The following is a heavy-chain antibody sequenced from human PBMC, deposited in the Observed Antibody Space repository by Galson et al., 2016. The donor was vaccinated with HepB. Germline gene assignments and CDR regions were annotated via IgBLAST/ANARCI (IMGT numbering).Heavy chain of an antibody. CDR3: ASDLCTSHCWFDP. CDR1: GGSISSGSYY. D-gene: IGHD2-2*01. V-gene: IGHV4-61*02. J-gene: IGHJ5*02. CDR2: IYTSGST. Sequence: TLSLTCTVSGGSISSGSYYWTWIRQPAGKGLEWIGRIYTSGSTSYNPSLKSRVTISVDTSKNQFSLKLSSVTAADTAVYYRASDLCTSHCWFDPWGQGTLVTVSS.